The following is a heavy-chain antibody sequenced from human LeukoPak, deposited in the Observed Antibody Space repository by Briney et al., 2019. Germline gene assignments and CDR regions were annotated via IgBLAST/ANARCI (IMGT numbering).Heavy chain of an antibody. CDR2: IYYSGST. CDR3: ARGTMVRGVIHYFDY. J-gene: IGHJ4*02. D-gene: IGHD3-10*01. Sequence: PSETLSLTCTVSGGSISSYYWSWIRQPPGKGLEWIGYIYYSGSTYYNPSLKSRVTISVDRSKNQFSLKLSSVTAADTAVYYCARGTMVRGVIHYFDYWGQGTLVTVSS. V-gene: IGHV4-59*12. CDR1: GGSISSYY.